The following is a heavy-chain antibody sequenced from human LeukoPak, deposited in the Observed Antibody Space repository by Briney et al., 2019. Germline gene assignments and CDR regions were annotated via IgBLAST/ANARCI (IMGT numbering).Heavy chain of an antibody. J-gene: IGHJ4*02. CDR3: ARDHGYSYGYSFDY. D-gene: IGHD5-18*01. Sequence: GGSLRLSCAASGFTFSSYSMNWVRQAPAKGLEWVSSISSSSSYIYYADSVKGRFTISRDNAKNSLYLQMNSLRAEDTAVYYCARDHGYSYGYSFDYWGQGTLVTVSS. CDR1: GFTFSSYS. CDR2: ISSSSSYI. V-gene: IGHV3-21*01.